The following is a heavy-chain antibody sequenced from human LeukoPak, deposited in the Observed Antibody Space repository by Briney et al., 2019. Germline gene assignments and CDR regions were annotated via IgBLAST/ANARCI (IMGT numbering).Heavy chain of an antibody. CDR3: ARAEKAVTGTLDS. Sequence: SETLSLTCAVYGGSFSGYYWSWIRQPPGKGLEWIGEINHSGSTNYNPSLKSRVTISVDTSKNQFSLRLTSVAAADTAVYYCARAEKAVTGTLDSWGQGTLITVSS. CDR2: INHSGST. CDR1: GGSFSGYY. J-gene: IGHJ4*02. V-gene: IGHV4-34*01. D-gene: IGHD6-19*01.